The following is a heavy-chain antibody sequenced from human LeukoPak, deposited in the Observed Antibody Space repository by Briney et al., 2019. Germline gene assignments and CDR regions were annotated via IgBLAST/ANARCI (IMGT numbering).Heavy chain of an antibody. CDR1: GFSFSTSS. J-gene: IGHJ3*02. V-gene: IGHV3-48*04. Sequence: GGSLRLSCAASGFSFSTSSMNWVRQAPGKGLEWISYISSSSSAIYYADSVKGRFTISRDNAKNSLYLQMNSLRAEDMALYYCAKGQWELLGAFDIWGQGTMVTVSS. D-gene: IGHD1-26*01. CDR2: ISSSSSAI. CDR3: AKGQWELLGAFDI.